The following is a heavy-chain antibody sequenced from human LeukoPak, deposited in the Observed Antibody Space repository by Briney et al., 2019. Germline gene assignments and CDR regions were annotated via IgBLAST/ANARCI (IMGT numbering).Heavy chain of an antibody. J-gene: IGHJ5*02. CDR3: ARHYGP. V-gene: IGHV4-39*01. D-gene: IGHD3-10*01. CDR1: GGSFSGYY. CDR2: IYSSGST. Sequence: SETLSLTCAVYGGSFSGYYWSWIRQPPGKGLEWIGSIYSSGSTYYNPSLKSRVTISVDTSKNQFSLKLNSVTAADTAVYYCARHYGPWGQGTLVTVSS.